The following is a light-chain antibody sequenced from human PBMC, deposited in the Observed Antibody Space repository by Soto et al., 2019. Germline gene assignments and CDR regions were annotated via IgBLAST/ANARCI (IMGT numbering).Light chain of an antibody. V-gene: IGLV2-14*01. CDR1: SSDVGRYNY. Sequence: QSALTQPASVSGSPGQSITISCTGTSSDVGRYNYVSWYQQHPGKAPKLMIYDVNNRPSGVSNRFSGSKSGNTASLTISGLQGEDEADYYCSSYTSSSTRVVFGGGTKLTVL. CDR2: DVN. J-gene: IGLJ2*01. CDR3: SSYTSSSTRVV.